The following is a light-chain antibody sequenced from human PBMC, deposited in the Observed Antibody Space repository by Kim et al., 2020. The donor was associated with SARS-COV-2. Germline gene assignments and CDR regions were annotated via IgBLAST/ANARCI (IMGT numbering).Light chain of an antibody. CDR1: QDIRNH. V-gene: IGKV1-27*01. J-gene: IGKJ1*01. CDR2: AAS. Sequence: SASVGDRVTITCRASQDIRNHLAWYQQEPGKVPKVLIYAASALASGVPSRFGGSGSGTDFTLTITSLQPEDVATYYCQKYDSVPWTFGPGTKV. CDR3: QKYDSVPWT.